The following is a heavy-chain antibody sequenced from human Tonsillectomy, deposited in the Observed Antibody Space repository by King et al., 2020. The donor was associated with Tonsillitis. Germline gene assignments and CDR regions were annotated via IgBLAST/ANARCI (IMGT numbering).Heavy chain of an antibody. V-gene: IGHV3-7*01. Sequence: VQLVESGGGLVQPGGSLRLSCAASGFMFGNYWMSWVRQAPGKGLEWVAHIKEDGSEKHYVDSVKGRFAISRDNAKYSLYLQMSSLRDEDTAVYYCARASITTVEVAGTTPYYYAMDVWGQGATVTVSS. CDR1: GFMFGNYW. CDR2: IKEDGSEK. D-gene: IGHD6-19*01. J-gene: IGHJ6*02. CDR3: ARASITTVEVAGTTPYYYAMDV.